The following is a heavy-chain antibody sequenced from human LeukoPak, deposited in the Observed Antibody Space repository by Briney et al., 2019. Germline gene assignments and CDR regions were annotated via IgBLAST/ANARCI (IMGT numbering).Heavy chain of an antibody. CDR2: IYPGDSDT. CDR3: ARHDGFYCSGGSCSLDY. Sequence: GESLKISCKGSGYSFTSYWIGWVRQMPGKGLEWMGIIYPGDSDTRYSPSFQGQVTISADKSISTAYLQWSSLKASDTAMYYCARHDGFYCSGGSCSLDYWGQGTLVTVSS. CDR1: GYSFTSYW. V-gene: IGHV5-51*01. D-gene: IGHD2-15*01. J-gene: IGHJ4*02.